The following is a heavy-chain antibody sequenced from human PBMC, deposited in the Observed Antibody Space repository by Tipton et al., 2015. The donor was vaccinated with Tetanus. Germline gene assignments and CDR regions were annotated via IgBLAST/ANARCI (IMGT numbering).Heavy chain of an antibody. V-gene: IGHV4-59*07. CDR3: ARGTGDY. D-gene: IGHD1-1*01. Sequence: GLVKPSDTLSLTCAVYGGSLSRYYWTWIRQPPGKGLEWIGYIYYSGSTNYNPSPKSRVTISVDTSKNQSSLKLSSVTAADTAVYYCARGTGDYWGQGTLVTVSS. J-gene: IGHJ4*02. CDR2: IYYSGST. CDR1: GGSLSRYY.